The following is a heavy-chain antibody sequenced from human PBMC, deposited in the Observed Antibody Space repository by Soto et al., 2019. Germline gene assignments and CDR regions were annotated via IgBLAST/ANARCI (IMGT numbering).Heavy chain of an antibody. CDR3: ARNPYYDFWSGYSDPFYYYGMDV. Sequence: QVQLVESGGGVVQPGRSLRLSCAASGFTFSSYVMHWVRQAPGKGLEWVAVIWFDGSNEYYADPGKDRFTISRDNSKNMMYLQMNSLRAEDTAVYYCARNPYYDFWSGYSDPFYYYGMDVWGQGTTVTVSS. CDR1: GFTFSSYV. V-gene: IGHV3-33*01. CDR2: IWFDGSNE. D-gene: IGHD3-3*01. J-gene: IGHJ6*02.